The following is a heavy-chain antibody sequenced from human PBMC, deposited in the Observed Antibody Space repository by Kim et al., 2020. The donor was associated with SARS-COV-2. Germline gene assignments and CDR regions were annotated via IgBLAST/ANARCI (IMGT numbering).Heavy chain of an antibody. CDR2: ISGDGTNT. V-gene: IGHV3-43*02. J-gene: IGHJ4*02. Sequence: GGSLRLSCAASGFIFDEYVMNWVRQVPGKGLEWVSFISGDGTNTYYADSVKGRFIIYRDNRKNSLYLQMNSLRLEDTALYYFTTHGRGRGYGYGYSFFDYWGPRPLVTVSS. CDR3: TTHGRGRGYGYGYSFFDY. CDR1: GFIFDEYV. D-gene: IGHD5-18*01.